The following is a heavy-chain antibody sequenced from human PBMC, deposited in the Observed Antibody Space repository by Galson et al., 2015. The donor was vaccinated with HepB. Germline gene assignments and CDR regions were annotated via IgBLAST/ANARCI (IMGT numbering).Heavy chain of an antibody. V-gene: IGHV1-69*13. Sequence: SVKVSCKASGGTFSSYAINWVRQAPGQGLEWMGGSIPIFGTANYAQKFQGRVTITADESTSTAYMELSSLRSEDTAVYYCAREARTIAARLDYYYYMDVWCKGTPVTVSS. CDR1: GGTFSSYA. D-gene: IGHD6-6*01. CDR2: SIPIFGTA. CDR3: AREARTIAARLDYYYYMDV. J-gene: IGHJ6*03.